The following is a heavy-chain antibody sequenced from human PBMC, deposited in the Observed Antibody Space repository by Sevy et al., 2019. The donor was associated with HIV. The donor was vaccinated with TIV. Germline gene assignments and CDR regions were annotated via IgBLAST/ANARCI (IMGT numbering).Heavy chain of an antibody. CDR3: ARVFGPITMVRGASNWFDP. Sequence: GGSLRLSCAASGFTFSDYYMSWIRQAPGKGLEWVSYISSSGITIYYADSVKGRFTISRDNAKNSLYLQMNSLRAEDTAVYYCARVFGPITMVRGASNWFDPWGQGTLVTVSS. D-gene: IGHD3-10*01. CDR1: GFTFSDYY. CDR2: ISSSGITI. J-gene: IGHJ5*02. V-gene: IGHV3-11*01.